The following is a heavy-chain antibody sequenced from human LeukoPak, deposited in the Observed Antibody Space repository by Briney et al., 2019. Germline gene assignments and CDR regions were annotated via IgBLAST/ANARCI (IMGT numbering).Heavy chain of an antibody. CDR1: GGSFSGYY. D-gene: IGHD1-14*01. CDR2: IYYSGST. Sequence: SETLSLTCAVYGGSFSGYYWSWIRQPPGKGLEWIGYIYYSGSTNYNPSLKSRVTISVDTSKNQFSLKLSSVTAADTAVYYCARDARNGGYFDYWGQGTLVTVSS. CDR3: ARDARNGGYFDY. V-gene: IGHV4-59*01. J-gene: IGHJ4*02.